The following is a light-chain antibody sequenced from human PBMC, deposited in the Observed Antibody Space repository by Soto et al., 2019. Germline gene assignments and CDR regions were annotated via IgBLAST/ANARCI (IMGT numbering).Light chain of an antibody. CDR2: GAS. J-gene: IGKJ4*01. CDR1: QSVSSSY. CDR3: QQYNNWPPVT. Sequence: EVVLTQSPATLSLSPGERATLSCRASQSVSSSYLAWYQHKPGQAPRLLIYGASSRATGIPERFSGSGSGTDFTLTISSLEPEDFAVYYCQQYNNWPPVTFGGGTKVDI. V-gene: IGKV3-20*01.